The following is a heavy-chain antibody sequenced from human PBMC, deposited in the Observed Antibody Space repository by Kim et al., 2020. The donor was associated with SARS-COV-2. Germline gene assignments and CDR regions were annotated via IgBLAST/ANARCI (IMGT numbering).Heavy chain of an antibody. CDR2: IYYSGST. Sequence: SETLSLTCTVSGGSISSYYWSWIRQPPGKGLEWIGYIYYSGSTNYNPSLKSRVTISVDTSKNQFSLKLSSVTAADTAVYYCASVRVRGVIMDWGQGNLVTVSS. D-gene: IGHD3-10*01. V-gene: IGHV4-59*13. CDR3: ASVRVRGVIMD. J-gene: IGHJ4*02. CDR1: GGSISSYY.